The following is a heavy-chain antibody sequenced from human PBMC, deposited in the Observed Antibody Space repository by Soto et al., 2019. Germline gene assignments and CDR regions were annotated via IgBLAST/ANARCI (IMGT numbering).Heavy chain of an antibody. D-gene: IGHD3-9*01. Sequence: QVQLVQSGAEVKKPGASVKVSCKASGYTFTGYYMHWVRQAPGQGLEWMGWINPNSGGTNYAQKFQGGVTMTRDTSISTAYMELSRLRSDDTAVYYCARVNYDILTGYSSYYFDYWGQGTLVTVSS. J-gene: IGHJ4*02. V-gene: IGHV1-2*02. CDR1: GYTFTGYY. CDR2: INPNSGGT. CDR3: ARVNYDILTGYSSYYFDY.